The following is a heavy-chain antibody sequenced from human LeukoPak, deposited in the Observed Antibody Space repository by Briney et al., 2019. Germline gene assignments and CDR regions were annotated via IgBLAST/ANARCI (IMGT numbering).Heavy chain of an antibody. CDR2: IYSGGGT. CDR1: GFTVSNNY. Sequence: PGGSLRLSCAASGFTVSNNYMSWVRRAAGKGLEWVSLIYSGGGTYYADSVKGRFTISRDNSKSKLYLQMNSLRAEDTAVYYCARNSGELGAWGQGTLVTVSS. CDR3: ARNSGELGA. J-gene: IGHJ5*02. D-gene: IGHD2-21*01. V-gene: IGHV3-53*01.